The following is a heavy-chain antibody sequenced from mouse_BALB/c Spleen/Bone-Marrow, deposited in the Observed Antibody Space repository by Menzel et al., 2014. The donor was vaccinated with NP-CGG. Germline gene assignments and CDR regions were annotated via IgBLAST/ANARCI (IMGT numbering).Heavy chain of an antibody. V-gene: IGHV5-12*02. CDR1: GFTFSDYY. CDR2: ISNGGGST. D-gene: IGHD2-14*01. J-gene: IGHJ3*01. Sequence: EVNVVDSGGGLVQPGGSLKLSCATSGFTFSDYYMYWVRQTPEKRLEWVAYISNGGGSTYYPDTVKGRFTISRDNAKNTLYLQMSRLKSEDTAMYYCARGLYYRPFAYWGQGTLVTVSA. CDR3: ARGLYYRPFAY.